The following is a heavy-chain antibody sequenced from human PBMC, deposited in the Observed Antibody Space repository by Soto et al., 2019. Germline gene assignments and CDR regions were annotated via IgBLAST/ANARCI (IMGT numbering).Heavy chain of an antibody. D-gene: IGHD3-22*01. CDR2: IGTDDDT. Sequence: PGGSLRLSCVGFGFTFSTYDMHWVRQNVGKGLEWVSSIGTDDDTYYLDSVRGRFTISREDAKNSLYLHMDSLRAGDTAVYYCARAYYDNSGYPLGGMYVWGRGTMVAVSS. J-gene: IGHJ6*02. CDR1: GFTFSTYD. V-gene: IGHV3-13*01. CDR3: ARAYYDNSGYPLGGMYV.